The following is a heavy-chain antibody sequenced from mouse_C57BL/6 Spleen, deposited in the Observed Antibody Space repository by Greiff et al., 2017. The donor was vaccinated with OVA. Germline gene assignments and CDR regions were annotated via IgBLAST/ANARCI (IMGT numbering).Heavy chain of an antibody. CDR3: ARSGLLRQYAY. D-gene: IGHD1-1*01. CDR2: IDPSDSYT. J-gene: IGHJ3*01. V-gene: IGHV1-50*01. Sequence: QVQLQQPGAELVKPGASVKLSCKASGYTFTSYWMQWVKQRPGQGLEWIGEIDPSDSYTNYNQKFKGKATLTVDTSSSTAYMQLSSLTSEDSAVYYCARSGLLRQYAYWGQGTLVTVSA. CDR1: GYTFTSYW.